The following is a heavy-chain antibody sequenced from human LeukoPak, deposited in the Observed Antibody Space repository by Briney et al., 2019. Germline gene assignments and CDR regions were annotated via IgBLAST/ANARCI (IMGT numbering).Heavy chain of an antibody. D-gene: IGHD1-26*01. CDR3: ARDHTYRGLDY. CDR1: GGTFSSYA. V-gene: IGHV1-69*05. Sequence: ASVTVSCKASGGTFSSYAISWVRQAPGQGLEWMGGIIPIFGTANYAQKFQGRVTITTDESTSTAYMELSSLRSEDTAVYYCARDHTYRGLDYWGQGTLVTVSS. J-gene: IGHJ4*02. CDR2: IIPIFGTA.